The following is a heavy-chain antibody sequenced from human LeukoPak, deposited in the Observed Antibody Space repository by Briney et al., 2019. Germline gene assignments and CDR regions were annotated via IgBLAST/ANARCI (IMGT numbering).Heavy chain of an antibody. Sequence: GGSWELSVASLDSSFIRSEWHGVRQGPGKLLRWFPAIATSGDTFYAGSVKGRFTISRENAKDSLYLQMNSLSAGDTAVYYCVREGRGRSGTNAYDIWGQGTVVTVST. CDR3: VREGRGRSGTNAYDI. D-gene: IGHD6-19*01. CDR2: IATSGDT. CDR1: DSSFIRSE. V-gene: IGHV3-13*01. J-gene: IGHJ3*02.